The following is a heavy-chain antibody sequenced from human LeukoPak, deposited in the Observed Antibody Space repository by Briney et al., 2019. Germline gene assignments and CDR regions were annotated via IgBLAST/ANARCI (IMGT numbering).Heavy chain of an antibody. V-gene: IGHV1-18*01. D-gene: IGHD3-16*01. CDR2: ISAYNGNT. CDR1: GYTFTSYG. CDR3: AKDLGEFRTYNWFAP. J-gene: IGHJ5*02. Sequence: ASVKVSCKASGYTFTSYGISWVRQAPGQGLEWMGWISAYNGNTNYAQKLQGRVTMTTDTSTSTAYMELRSLRSDDTTVYYCAKDLGEFRTYNWFAPWGQGTLVTVSS.